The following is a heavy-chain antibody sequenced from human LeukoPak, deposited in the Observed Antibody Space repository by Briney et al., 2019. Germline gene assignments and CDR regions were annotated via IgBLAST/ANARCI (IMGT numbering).Heavy chain of an antibody. V-gene: IGHV3-23*01. CDR2: ISGSGDST. D-gene: IGHD3-10*01. Sequence: GRSLRLSCAASGFTVRSYAINCVRQPPGEWLGWVSCISGSGDSTYYADSVKGRFTISRDNSKNTLYLQVNSLRADDTAVYYCAKGIAIIASTPDYWGQGTLVTVSS. CDR1: GFTVRSYA. CDR3: AKGIAIIASTPDY. J-gene: IGHJ4*02.